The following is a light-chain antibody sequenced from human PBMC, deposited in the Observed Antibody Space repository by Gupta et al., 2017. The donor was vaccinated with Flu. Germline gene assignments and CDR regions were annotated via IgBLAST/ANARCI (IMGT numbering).Light chain of an antibody. V-gene: IGKV3-11*01. Sequence: EIVSTHATATLSLSPGERATLSCSASQSVSSYLAWYQQNPGQAPRLLIYVASNRATGIPARFSGSGSGTDFTLTISSLEPEDFAVYYCEQRSNWPPLTFGGGTKVEIK. CDR2: VAS. J-gene: IGKJ4*01. CDR3: EQRSNWPPLT. CDR1: QSVSSY.